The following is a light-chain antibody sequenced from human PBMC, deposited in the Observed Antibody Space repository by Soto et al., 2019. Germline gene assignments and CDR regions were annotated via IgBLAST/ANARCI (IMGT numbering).Light chain of an antibody. V-gene: IGKV1-27*01. J-gene: IGKJ1*01. Sequence: DIQMTQSPSSLSASVVDRVTITCRASQGISNYLTWYQQQPGKDPKLLIYVASTLQSRVPSRFSGSGSGMNFPLSISSLQHEDVATYYCQKDNRAPWTFGQGTKVEIK. CDR1: QGISNY. CDR3: QKDNRAPWT. CDR2: VAS.